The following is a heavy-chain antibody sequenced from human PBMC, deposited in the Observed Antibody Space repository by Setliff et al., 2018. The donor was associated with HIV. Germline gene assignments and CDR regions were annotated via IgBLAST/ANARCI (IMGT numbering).Heavy chain of an antibody. CDR1: GFTFSSYS. J-gene: IGHJ4*02. CDR2: ISSSSSYI. V-gene: IGHV3-21*01. Sequence: GGSLRLSCAASGFTFSSYSMNWVRQAPGKGLEWVSSISSSSSYIYYADSVKGRFTISRDNVKNSLYLQMNSLRAEDTAMYYCVKGRWASPFDNWGQGTLVTVSS. D-gene: IGHD3-16*01. CDR3: VKGRWASPFDN.